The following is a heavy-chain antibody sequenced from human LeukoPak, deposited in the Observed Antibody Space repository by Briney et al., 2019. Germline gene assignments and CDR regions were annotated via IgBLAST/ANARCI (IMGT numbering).Heavy chain of an antibody. CDR2: IYYSGNT. CDR3: ASGDYDILTGYYR. V-gene: IGHV4-39*01. D-gene: IGHD3-9*01. Sequence: PSETLSLTCTVSGGSISSSSYYWGWIRQPPGKGLEWIGRIYYSGNTYYNPSLKSRVTISVDTSKNQFSLKLSSVTAADTAVYYCASGDYDILTGYYRWGQGTLVTVSS. J-gene: IGHJ4*02. CDR1: GGSISSSSYY.